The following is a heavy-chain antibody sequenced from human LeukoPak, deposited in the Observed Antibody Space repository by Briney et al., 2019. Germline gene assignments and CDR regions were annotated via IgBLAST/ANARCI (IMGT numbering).Heavy chain of an antibody. Sequence: SETLSLTCSVSGVSISAYYWSWIRQPAGKGLEWIGRIYPGESIYASENTNYNPSLKSRVSMSGDTSKYQVSLKLRSVTAADTAVYYCARDPTTVTTIFDSWGQGTLVTVSS. CDR2: IYPGESIYASENT. CDR3: ARDPTTVTTIFDS. V-gene: IGHV4-4*07. D-gene: IGHD4-17*01. J-gene: IGHJ4*02. CDR1: GVSISAYY.